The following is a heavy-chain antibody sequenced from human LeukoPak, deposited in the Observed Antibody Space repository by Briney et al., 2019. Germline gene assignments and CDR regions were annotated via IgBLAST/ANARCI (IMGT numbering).Heavy chain of an antibody. V-gene: IGHV3-23*01. J-gene: IGHJ4*02. D-gene: IGHD6-13*01. CDR3: AKDEGSSWSFDY. CDR1: GFTFSSYA. CDR2: IGGSSGST. Sequence: GGSLRLSCAASGFTFSSYAINWVRLAPGKGLEWVSAIGGSSGSTYYADSVKGRFTISRDNSKNTLYLQMNSLRAEDTAIYYCAKDEGSSWSFDYWGRGTLVTVSS.